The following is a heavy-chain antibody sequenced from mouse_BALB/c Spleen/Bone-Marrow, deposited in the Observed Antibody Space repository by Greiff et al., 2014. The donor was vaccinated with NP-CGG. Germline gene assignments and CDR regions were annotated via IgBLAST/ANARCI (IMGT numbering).Heavy chain of an antibody. D-gene: IGHD3-3*01. V-gene: IGHV1-54*01. CDR1: GYALTNYL. J-gene: IGHJ2*01. Sequence: LQESGAELVRPGTSVKVSCKASGYALTNYLIEWVKQRPGQGLEWIGMINPGSGGTNYNEKFKGKATLTADKSSSTAYMQLSSLTSDDSAVYFCARRDGSYFDYWGQGTTLTVSS. CDR3: ARRDGSYFDY. CDR2: INPGSGGT.